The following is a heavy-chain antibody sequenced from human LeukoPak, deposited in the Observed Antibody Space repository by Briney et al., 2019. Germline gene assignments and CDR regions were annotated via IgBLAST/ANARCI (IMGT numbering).Heavy chain of an antibody. D-gene: IGHD6-19*01. CDR1: GFTFSSYA. J-gene: IGHJ4*02. CDR3: AGQWLPSKVSYYFDF. CDR2: ISYDGSNK. Sequence: GRSLRLSCAASGFTFSSYAMHCVRQAPGKGLEWVAVISYDGSNKYYADSVKGRFTISRDNSKNTLYLQMNSLRAEDTAVYYCAGQWLPSKVSYYFDFWGQGTLVTVSS. V-gene: IGHV3-30*03.